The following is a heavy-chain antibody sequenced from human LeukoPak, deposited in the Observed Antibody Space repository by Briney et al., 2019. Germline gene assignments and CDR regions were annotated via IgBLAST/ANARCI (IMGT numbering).Heavy chain of an antibody. Sequence: ASVKVSCKASGYTFTSYYMHWVRQAPGQGLEWMGIINPSGGSTSYAQKFQGRVTMTRDMSTSTVYMELSSLRSEDTAVYYCARGEDSSGYYYVFLDYWGQGTLVTASS. J-gene: IGHJ4*02. D-gene: IGHD3-22*01. V-gene: IGHV1-46*01. CDR2: INPSGGST. CDR3: ARGEDSSGYYYVFLDY. CDR1: GYTFTSYY.